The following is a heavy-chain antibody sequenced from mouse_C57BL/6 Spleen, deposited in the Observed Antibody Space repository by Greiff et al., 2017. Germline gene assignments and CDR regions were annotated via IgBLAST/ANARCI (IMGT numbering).Heavy chain of an antibody. CDR2: ITHSGET. J-gene: IGHJ3*01. Sequence: VHLVESGPGLVKPSQSLFLTCSITGFPITSGYYWIWIRQSPGKPLEWMGYITHSGETFYNPSLQSPISITRETSKNQFFLQLNSVTTEDTAMYYCAGDLRYPLGAYWGQGTLVTVSA. D-gene: IGHD1-1*01. CDR3: AGDLRYPLGAY. CDR1: GFPITSGYY. V-gene: IGHV12-3*01.